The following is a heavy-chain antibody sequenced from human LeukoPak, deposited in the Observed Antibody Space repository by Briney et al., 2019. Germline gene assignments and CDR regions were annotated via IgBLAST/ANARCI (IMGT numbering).Heavy chain of an antibody. CDR2: IYYSGST. V-gene: IGHV4-59*01. CDR3: AREGGYSYGFDY. Sequence: SETLSLTCTVSGGSISSYYWSWIRQPPGKGLEWIGYIYYSGSTNYNPSLKSRVTISVDTSKNQFSLKLSSVTAADTAVYYCAREGGYSYGFDYWGQGTLVTVSS. D-gene: IGHD5-18*01. CDR1: GGSISSYY. J-gene: IGHJ4*02.